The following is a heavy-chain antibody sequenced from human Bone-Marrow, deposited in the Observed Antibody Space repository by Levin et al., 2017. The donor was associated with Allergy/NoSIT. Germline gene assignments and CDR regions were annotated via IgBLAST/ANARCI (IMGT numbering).Heavy chain of an antibody. D-gene: IGHD6-19*01. CDR3: ARLGFTTGWLHNWFDP. V-gene: IGHV4-39*01. J-gene: IGHJ5*02. Sequence: SETLSLTCTVSGDSISTSDHYWGWIRQPPGKGLEWIASIRSGGSTYYNPSLKSRVTLSVDTAKNQISLEMTSPAAADTAVYYCARLGFTTGWLHNWFDPWGQGTLVTVFS. CDR1: GDSISTSDHY. CDR2: IRSGGST.